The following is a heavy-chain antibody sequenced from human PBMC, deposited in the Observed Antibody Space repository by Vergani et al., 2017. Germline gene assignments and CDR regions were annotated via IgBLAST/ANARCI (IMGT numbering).Heavy chain of an antibody. V-gene: IGHV1-2*04. CDR2: INPNSGGT. CDR3: ARSGVHAGYCSSTSCHYYFDY. Sequence: QVQLVQSGAEVKKPGASVKVSCKASGYNFTGYYMHWVRQAPGQGLEWMGWINPNSGGTNYAQKFQGWVTMTRATSISTAYMELSRLRSDETAVSYCARSGVHAGYCSSTSCHYYFDYWGQGTLVTVSS. CDR1: GYNFTGYY. J-gene: IGHJ4*02. D-gene: IGHD2-2*01.